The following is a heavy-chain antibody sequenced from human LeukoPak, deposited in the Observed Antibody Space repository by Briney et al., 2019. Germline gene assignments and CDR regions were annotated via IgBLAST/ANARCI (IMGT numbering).Heavy chain of an antibody. V-gene: IGHV3-64D*06. J-gene: IGHJ4*02. CDR1: GFTFNRYS. D-gene: IGHD3-22*01. CDR2: INYNGDTT. Sequence: TGGSLRLSCLASGFTFNRYSIYWVRQAPRKGLEHVSGINYNGDTTVYADSVKGRFTISRDNTINTLYLQMNSLRREDSAVYYCVRSSGYYDCWGQGTLVTVSS. CDR3: VRSSGYYDC.